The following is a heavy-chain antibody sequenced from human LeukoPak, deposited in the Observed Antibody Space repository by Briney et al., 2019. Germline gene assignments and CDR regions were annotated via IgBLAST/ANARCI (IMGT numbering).Heavy chain of an antibody. D-gene: IGHD2-15*01. Sequence: ASVKVSCKASGYTFTGYYMHWVRQAPGQGLEWMGWINPNSGGTNYAQKFQGRVTMTRDTSISTAYMELSRLRSDDTAVYYCARAMVEMGPGPYFDSWGQGTLVTVPS. J-gene: IGHJ4*02. V-gene: IGHV1-2*02. CDR1: GYTFTGYY. CDR2: INPNSGGT. CDR3: ARAMVEMGPGPYFDS.